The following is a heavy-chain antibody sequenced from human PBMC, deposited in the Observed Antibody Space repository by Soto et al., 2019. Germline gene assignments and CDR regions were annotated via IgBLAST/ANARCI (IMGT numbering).Heavy chain of an antibody. CDR1: GYTLTELS. Sequence: GASVKVSCKVSGYTLTELSMHWVRQAPEQGLEWMGGIIPIFGTANYAQKFQGRVTITADESTSTAYMELSSLRSEDTAVYYCARSGLKSLAAANDDYYYYGMDVWGQGTTVTVSS. V-gene: IGHV1-69*13. D-gene: IGHD6-13*01. J-gene: IGHJ6*02. CDR2: IIPIFGTA. CDR3: ARSGLKSLAAANDDYYYYGMDV.